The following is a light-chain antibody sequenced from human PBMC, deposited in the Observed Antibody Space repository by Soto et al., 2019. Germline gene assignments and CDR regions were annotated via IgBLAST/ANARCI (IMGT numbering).Light chain of an antibody. CDR3: QQFYSTPLT. CDR1: QSVLYSSNNKNY. CDR2: WAS. Sequence: DIVMTQSPDSLAVSLGERATINCKSSQSVLYSSNNKNYLAWYQQKPGQPPKLLISWASTRESGVPDRFSGSGSGTDFTFTISSLRAEDVADYYCQQFYSTPLTFGGGTKVEIK. J-gene: IGKJ4*01. V-gene: IGKV4-1*01.